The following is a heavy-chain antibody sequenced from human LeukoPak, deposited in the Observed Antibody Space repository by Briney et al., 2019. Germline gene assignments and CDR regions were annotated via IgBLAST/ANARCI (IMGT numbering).Heavy chain of an antibody. CDR2: IKQDGSEK. J-gene: IGHJ3*02. CDR1: GFTFSSYC. V-gene: IGHV3-7*01. CDR3: ARGGRAAFDI. D-gene: IGHD3-16*01. Sequence: GGSLRLSCAASGFTFSSYCMSWVRQAPGKGLEWVANIKQDGSEKYYVDSVKGRFTISRDNAKNSLYLQMNSLRAEDTAVYYCARGGRAAFDIWGQGTMVTVSS.